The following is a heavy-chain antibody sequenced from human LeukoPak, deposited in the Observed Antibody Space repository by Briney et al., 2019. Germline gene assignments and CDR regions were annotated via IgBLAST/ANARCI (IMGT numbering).Heavy chain of an antibody. CDR3: AKGTPYSTGYFDY. D-gene: IGHD6-19*01. Sequence: PRRSVSHLRAASGFTFSSYAMHWVRQAPGKGLEWVAVISYDGSNKYYADSVKGRFTISRDNSKNTLYLQMNSLRAEDTAVYYCAKGTPYSTGYFDYWG. J-gene: IGHJ4*01. CDR2: ISYDGSNK. CDR1: GFTFSSYA. V-gene: IGHV3-30-3*01.